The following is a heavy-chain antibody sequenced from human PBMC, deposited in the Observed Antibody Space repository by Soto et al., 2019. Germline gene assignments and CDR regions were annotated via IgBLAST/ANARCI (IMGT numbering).Heavy chain of an antibody. V-gene: IGHV4-59*01. CDR1: RGSISSYY. D-gene: IGHD2-15*01. CDR3: ARGSRRGVGLGAFDI. J-gene: IGHJ3*02. CDR2: IYYSGST. Sequence: SESLCLTGTVARGSISSYYWSWIRQPPGQGLEWIGYIYYSGSTNYNPSLKSRVTISVDTSKNQCSLKLSSVTAADTAVYYCARGSRRGVGLGAFDIWGQRTRVTV.